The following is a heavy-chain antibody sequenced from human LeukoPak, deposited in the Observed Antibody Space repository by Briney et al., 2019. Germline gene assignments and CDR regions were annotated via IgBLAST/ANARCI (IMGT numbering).Heavy chain of an antibody. CDR2: IIPILGIA. V-gene: IGHV1-69*04. CDR1: GGTFSSYA. J-gene: IGHJ4*02. CDR3: ARDAYCSGGSCYGIPFDY. Sequence: ASVKVSCKASGGTFSSYAISWVRQAPGQGLEWMGRIIPILGIANYAQKFQGRVTITANKSTSTAYMELSSLRSEDTAVYYCARDAYCSGGSCYGIPFDYWGQGTLVTVSS. D-gene: IGHD2-15*01.